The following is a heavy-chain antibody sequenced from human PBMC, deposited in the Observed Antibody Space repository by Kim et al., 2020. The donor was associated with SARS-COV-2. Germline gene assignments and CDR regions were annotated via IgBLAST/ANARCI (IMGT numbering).Heavy chain of an antibody. CDR3: ARDRDYSNYGPHYYFDY. Sequence: ASVKVSCKASGYTFTGYYMHWVRQAPGQGLEWMGWINPNSGGTNYAQKFQGRVTMTRDTSISTAYMELSRLRSDDTAVYYCARDRDYSNYGPHYYFDYWGQGTLVAVSS. J-gene: IGHJ4*02. V-gene: IGHV1-2*02. CDR2: INPNSGGT. D-gene: IGHD4-4*01. CDR1: GYTFTGYY.